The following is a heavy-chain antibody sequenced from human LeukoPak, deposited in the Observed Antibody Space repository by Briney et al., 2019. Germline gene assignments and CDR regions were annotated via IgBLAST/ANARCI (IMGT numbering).Heavy chain of an antibody. V-gene: IGHV4-34*01. J-gene: IGHJ4*02. CDR1: GGSFSGYY. D-gene: IGHD2-2*01. CDR3: AGSATGDIVVVPAATRVDY. Sequence: SETLSLTCAVYGGSFSGYYWSWIRQPPGKGLEWIGEISHSGSTNYNPSLKSRVTISVDTSKNQFSLKLSSVTAADTAVYYCAGSATGDIVVVPAATRVDYWGQGTLVTVSS. CDR2: ISHSGST.